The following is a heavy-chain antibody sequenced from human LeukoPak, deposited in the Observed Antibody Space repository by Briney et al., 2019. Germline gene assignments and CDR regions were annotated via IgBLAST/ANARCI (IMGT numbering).Heavy chain of an antibody. CDR3: ARAGAAAGRSDY. V-gene: IGHV1-18*01. J-gene: IGHJ4*02. CDR2: IGTKSGNT. CDR1: GYTFTSSG. Sequence: ASVKVSCKATGYTFTSSGITWVRQAPGQGLEWMGWIGTKSGNTNYAQKFQGRVTMMTDTSTGTAYMELRSLRSGDSAVYYCARAGAAAGRSDYWGQGTPVTVSS. D-gene: IGHD6-13*01.